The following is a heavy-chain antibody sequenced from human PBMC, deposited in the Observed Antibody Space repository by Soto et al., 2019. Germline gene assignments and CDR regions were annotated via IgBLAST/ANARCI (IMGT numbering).Heavy chain of an antibody. J-gene: IGHJ4*02. V-gene: IGHV3-30-3*01. CDR2: ISYDGSNK. CDR3: ARDPRCYVAYFDY. D-gene: IGHD2-2*01. CDR1: GFTFSSYA. Sequence: GGSLRLSCAASGFTFSSYAMHWVRQAPGKGLEWVAVISYDGSNKYYADSVKGRFTISRDNSKNTLYLQMNSLRAEDTAVHYCARDPRCYVAYFDYWGQGTLVTVSS.